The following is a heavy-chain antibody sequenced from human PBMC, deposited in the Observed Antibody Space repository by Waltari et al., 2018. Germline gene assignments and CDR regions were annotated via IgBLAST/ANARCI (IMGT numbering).Heavy chain of an antibody. CDR3: ARVGPDYDSSGYNGY. Sequence: QVQLVQSGAEVKKPGSSVKVSCKASGGTFSSYAISWVRPAPGQGLEWMGRIIPIFGTANYAQKFQGRVTITADKSTSTAYMELSSLRSEDTAVYYCARVGPDYDSSGYNGYWGQGTLVTVSS. CDR2: IIPIFGTA. CDR1: GGTFSSYA. V-gene: IGHV1-69*08. D-gene: IGHD3-22*01. J-gene: IGHJ4*02.